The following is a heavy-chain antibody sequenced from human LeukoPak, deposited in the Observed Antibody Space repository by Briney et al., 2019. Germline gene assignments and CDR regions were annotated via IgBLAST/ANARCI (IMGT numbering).Heavy chain of an antibody. Sequence: SETLSLTCTVSGGSISSYYWSWIRQPPGKGLGWIGYIYYSGSTNYNPSLKSRVTISVDTSKNQFSLKLSSVTAADTAVYYCARGGGYSYGSNWFDPWGQGTLVTVSS. D-gene: IGHD5-18*01. J-gene: IGHJ5*02. CDR3: ARGGGYSYGSNWFDP. V-gene: IGHV4-59*01. CDR1: GGSISSYY. CDR2: IYYSGST.